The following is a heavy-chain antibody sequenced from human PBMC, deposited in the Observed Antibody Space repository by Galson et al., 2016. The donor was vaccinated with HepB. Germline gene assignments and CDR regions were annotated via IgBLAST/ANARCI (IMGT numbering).Heavy chain of an antibody. J-gene: IGHJ4*02. V-gene: IGHV3-53*01. CDR2: IYSGGST. D-gene: IGHD2/OR15-2a*01. CDR3: ARDKGFLDY. CDR1: GFTVSSNY. Sequence: SLRLSCAASGFTVSSNYMSWVRQAPGKGLEWVSVIYSGGSTDYADSVKGRFTISRDKSKNTVYLQMNRLRVEDTAVYYCARDKGFLDYWGLGTLVTVSS.